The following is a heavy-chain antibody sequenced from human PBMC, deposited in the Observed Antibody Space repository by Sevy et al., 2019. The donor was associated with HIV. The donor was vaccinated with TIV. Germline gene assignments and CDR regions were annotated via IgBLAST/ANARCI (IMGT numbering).Heavy chain of an antibody. D-gene: IGHD6-19*01. CDR2: ISSSGSTI. J-gene: IGHJ3*02. Sequence: GGSLGLSCAASRFTFSDYYMSWIRQAPGKGLEWLSYISSSGSTIYYADSVKGRFTISRDNAKNSLYLQMNSLRAEDTAVYYCAREMEGVPGRAFDIWGQGTMVTVSS. V-gene: IGHV3-11*01. CDR1: RFTFSDYY. CDR3: AREMEGVPGRAFDI.